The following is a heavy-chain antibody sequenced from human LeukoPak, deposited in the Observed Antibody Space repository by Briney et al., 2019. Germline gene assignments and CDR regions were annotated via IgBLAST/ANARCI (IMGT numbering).Heavy chain of an antibody. CDR2: IRQDGREK. CDR3: ARDLGDYGLDY. J-gene: IGHJ4*02. D-gene: IGHD3-16*01. V-gene: IGHV3-7*01. Sequence: GGSLRLSCEVSGGTPISNYMSWVRQAPGKGLEWVANIRQDGREKNYVDSVKGRITISRDSARVYLQMNSLRVEDTAVYYCARDLGDYGLDYWGQGTLVTVSS. CDR1: GGTPISNY.